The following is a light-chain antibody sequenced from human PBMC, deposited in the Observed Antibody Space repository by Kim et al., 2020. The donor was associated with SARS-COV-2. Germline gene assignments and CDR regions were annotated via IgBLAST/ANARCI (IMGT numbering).Light chain of an antibody. Sequence: EIVLTQSPVTLSLSPGERATLSCWASQSVSNYLAWYQHKPGQAPRLLIYDASNRATGTPARFSGSGSGTDFTLTISSLEPEYFAVYYCQQRTTWPTFGQGTRLEIK. CDR2: DAS. V-gene: IGKV3-11*01. J-gene: IGKJ5*01. CDR3: QQRTTWPT. CDR1: QSVSNY.